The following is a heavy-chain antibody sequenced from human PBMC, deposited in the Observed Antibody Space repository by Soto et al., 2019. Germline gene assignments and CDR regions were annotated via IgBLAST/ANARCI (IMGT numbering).Heavy chain of an antibody. V-gene: IGHV1-18*01. CDR1: GYTFTSYG. Sequence: RASVKVSCKASGYTFTSYGISWVRQAPGQGLEWMGWISAYNGNTNYAQKLQGRVTMTTDTSTSTAYMELRSLRSDDTAVYYCARDRTSYGSGMGYYGMDVWGQGTTVTVSS. CDR3: ARDRTSYGSGMGYYGMDV. CDR2: ISAYNGNT. D-gene: IGHD3-10*01. J-gene: IGHJ6*02.